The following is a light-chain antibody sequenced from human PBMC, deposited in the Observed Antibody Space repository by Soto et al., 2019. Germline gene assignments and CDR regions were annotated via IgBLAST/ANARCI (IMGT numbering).Light chain of an antibody. CDR3: QQYDSYSLT. CDR1: QSIGRW. V-gene: IGKV1-5*01. Sequence: DIQMTQSPSTLSASVGDRVTITCRASQSIGRWLAWYQQKPGKAPNLLIYDVYNLEGGVPSRFSGSGSETEFTLTISSLQPDDFATYYCQQYDSYSLTFGGGTK. CDR2: DVY. J-gene: IGKJ4*01.